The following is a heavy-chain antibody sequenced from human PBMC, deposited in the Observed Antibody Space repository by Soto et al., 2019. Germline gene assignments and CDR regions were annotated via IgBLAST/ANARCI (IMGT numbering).Heavy chain of an antibody. Sequence: GGSLRLSCAASGFTFNSYGMHWVRQAPGKGLEWVALIWYDGSNKNYADSVKGRFTISRDDSKNTLYLQMNSLRAEDTAVYYCARDAYLGSGSYAYWGQGTLVTVSS. CDR1: GFTFNSYG. CDR3: ARDAYLGSGSYAY. J-gene: IGHJ4*02. V-gene: IGHV3-33*01. D-gene: IGHD3-10*01. CDR2: IWYDGSNK.